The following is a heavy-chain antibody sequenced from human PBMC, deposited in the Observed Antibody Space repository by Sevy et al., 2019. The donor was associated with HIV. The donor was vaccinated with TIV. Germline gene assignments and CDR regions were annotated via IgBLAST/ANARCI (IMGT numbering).Heavy chain of an antibody. Sequence: GGSLRLSCAASGFTFSNAWMSWVRQAPGKGLEWVGRIKSKTDGVRTDSAAPGKSRFTISTENSTNTLYLQMNSLKTAETTVYYCTTELVYTCDYWGQGTLVTVSS. CDR1: GFTFSNAW. V-gene: IGHV3-15*01. J-gene: IGHJ4*02. D-gene: IGHD2-2*02. CDR3: TTELVYTCDY. CDR2: IKSKTDGVRT.